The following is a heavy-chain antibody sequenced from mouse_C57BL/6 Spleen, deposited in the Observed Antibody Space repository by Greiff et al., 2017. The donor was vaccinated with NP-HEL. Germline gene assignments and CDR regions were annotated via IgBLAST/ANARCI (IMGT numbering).Heavy chain of an antibody. CDR2: ISRCGSYT. Sequence: EVKLVESGGDLVKPGGSLELSCAASGFTFSSYGMSWVRQTPDKRLEWVATISRCGSYTYYPDSVKGRSTISRDNAKNTLYLQMSSLKSEDTAMYYCARPSLILRYQVSYYFDDWGQGTTLTVSS. D-gene: IGHD1-1*01. CDR3: ARPSLILRYQVSYYFDD. J-gene: IGHJ2*01. V-gene: IGHV5-6*01. CDR1: GFTFSSYG.